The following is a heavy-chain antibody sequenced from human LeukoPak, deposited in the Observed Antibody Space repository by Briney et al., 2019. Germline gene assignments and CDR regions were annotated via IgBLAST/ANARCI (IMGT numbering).Heavy chain of an antibody. V-gene: IGHV1-2*02. Sequence: GASVKVSCKASGYTFTGYYMHWVRQAPGQGLEWMGWINPNSGGTNYAQKFQGRVTMTRDTSISTAYMELSRLRSDDTAVYYCAREPGSRARIFGVVPYNWFDPWGQGTLVTVSS. CDR3: AREPGSRARIFGVVPYNWFDP. CDR1: GYTFTGYY. D-gene: IGHD3-3*01. J-gene: IGHJ5*02. CDR2: INPNSGGT.